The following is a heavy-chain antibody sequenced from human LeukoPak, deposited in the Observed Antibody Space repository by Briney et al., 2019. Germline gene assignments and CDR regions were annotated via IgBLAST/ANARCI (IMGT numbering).Heavy chain of an antibody. D-gene: IGHD2-2*01. CDR1: GFTFSSYE. CDR3: ARKYPLSTADY. V-gene: IGHV3-48*03. Sequence: GGSLRLSCAASGFTFSSYEMNWVRQAPGKGLEWVSYISSSGSTIYYADSVKGRFTISRDNAKNSLYLQMYSLRAEDTAVYYCARKYPLSTADYWGQGTLVTVSS. CDR2: ISSSGSTI. J-gene: IGHJ4*02.